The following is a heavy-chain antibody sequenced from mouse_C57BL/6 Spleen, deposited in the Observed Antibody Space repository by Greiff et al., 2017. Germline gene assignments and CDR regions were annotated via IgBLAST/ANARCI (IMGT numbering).Heavy chain of an antibody. CDR2: VLPGSGST. Sequence: VQLQQSGAELMKPGASVKLSCKATGYTFTGYWIEWVKQRPGPGLEWIGEVLPGSGSTNYNEKFEGTATFTAVTSSNTAYMQLSSLTTEGSAIYYWARSPTGSSYYYARDYWVKGSLDTVCS. J-gene: IGHJ4*01. V-gene: IGHV1-9*01. CDR1: GYTFTGYW. D-gene: IGHD1-1*01. CDR3: ARSPTGSSYYYARDY.